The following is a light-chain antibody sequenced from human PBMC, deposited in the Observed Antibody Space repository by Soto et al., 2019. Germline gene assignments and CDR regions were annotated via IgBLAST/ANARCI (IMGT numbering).Light chain of an antibody. CDR1: SSDIGGYTY. Sequence: QSALTQPPSASGSPGQPVTISCTGTSSDIGGYTYVSWYQQHPDKAPKLMIHDVSYRPSGVPDRFSGSKSGNTASLTVSGLQAEDEADYYCSSYAGSNAVIFGGGTKLTVL. J-gene: IGLJ2*01. CDR2: DVS. CDR3: SSYAGSNAVI. V-gene: IGLV2-8*01.